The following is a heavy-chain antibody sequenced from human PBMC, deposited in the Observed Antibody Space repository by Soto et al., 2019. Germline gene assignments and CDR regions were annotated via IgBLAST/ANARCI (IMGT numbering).Heavy chain of an antibody. J-gene: IGHJ6*02. D-gene: IGHD4-17*01. V-gene: IGHV1-18*01. CDR1: GYTFTSYG. CDR2: ISAYNGNT. Sequence: ASVKVSCKASGYTFTSYGISWVRQAPGQGLEWMGWISAYNGNTNYAQKLQGRVTMTTDTSTSTAYMELRSLRSDDTAVYYCARRGDYAPYYYYGMDVWGQGTTVTVSS. CDR3: ARRGDYAPYYYYGMDV.